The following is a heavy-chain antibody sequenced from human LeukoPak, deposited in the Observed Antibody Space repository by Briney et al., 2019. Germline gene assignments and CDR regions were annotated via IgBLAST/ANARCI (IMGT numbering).Heavy chain of an antibody. J-gene: IGHJ4*02. D-gene: IGHD3-22*01. CDR1: GFTVSSNY. CDR3: ARDSPYYYDSSGYYDY. Sequence: GGSLRLSCAASGFTVSSNYMSWVRQAPGKGLEWGSVIYSGGSTYYADSVKGRFTISRDNSKTTLYLQMNSLRAEDTAVYYCARDSPYYYDSSGYYDYWGQGTLVTVSS. CDR2: IYSGGST. V-gene: IGHV3-53*01.